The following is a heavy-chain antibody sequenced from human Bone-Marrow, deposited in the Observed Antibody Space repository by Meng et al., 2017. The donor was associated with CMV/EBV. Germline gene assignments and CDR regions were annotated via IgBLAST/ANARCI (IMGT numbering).Heavy chain of an antibody. CDR1: GFSVSYTY. CDR3: VRAVNGMDV. Sequence: GGSLRLSCAAFGFSVSYTYMSWVRQPPGTGLEWVSVITLLNDIYYADSVKGRFTISRDFSKNTVYLQMNSLRAEDTAVYYCVRAVNGMDVWGRGTTVTVSS. V-gene: IGHV3-53*01. CDR2: ITLLNDI. J-gene: IGHJ6*02.